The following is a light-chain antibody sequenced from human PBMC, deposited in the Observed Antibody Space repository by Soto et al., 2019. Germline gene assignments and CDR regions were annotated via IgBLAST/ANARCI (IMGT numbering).Light chain of an antibody. Sequence: VLTQSPGTLSLSPGESATLSCRASQTTNTSYLAWYQQKPGQAPRLLIFGASTRATGIPDRFSGSGSGTDFTLTVSRLEPEDCAVYYCQQYDTSPRYTFGQGTKLEIK. CDR3: QQYDTSPRYT. V-gene: IGKV3-20*01. J-gene: IGKJ2*01. CDR2: GAS. CDR1: QTTNTSY.